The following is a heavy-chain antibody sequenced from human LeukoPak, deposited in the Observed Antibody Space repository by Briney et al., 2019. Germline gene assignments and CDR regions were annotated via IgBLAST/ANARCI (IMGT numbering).Heavy chain of an antibody. CDR3: ARSGSVATNVVFDY. Sequence: SETLSLTCSVSGGSISSGVYYWNWIRQHPGKGLEWIGYIHYSGDTYYNLSLKSRVIMSVDTSKNQFSLKLSSVTAADTAVYYCARSGSVATNVVFDYWGQGTLVTVSS. J-gene: IGHJ4*02. CDR2: IHYSGDT. V-gene: IGHV4-31*03. D-gene: IGHD5-24*01. CDR1: GGSISSGVYY.